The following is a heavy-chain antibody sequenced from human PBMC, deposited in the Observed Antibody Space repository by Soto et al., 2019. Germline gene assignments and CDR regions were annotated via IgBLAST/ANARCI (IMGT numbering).Heavy chain of an antibody. J-gene: IGHJ5*02. CDR1: VYTFTYYC. D-gene: IGHD2-2*02. Sequence: XSVKVSCKVSVYTFTYYCMHWVRQAPGQGLEWMGWINPNSGGTNYSQTFQGRVTMTRDTSISTAYMELSRLRSDDTAVYYCAREAVPVAIPNNWFDTWGRGTLVTVSS. V-gene: IGHV1-2*02. CDR2: INPNSGGT. CDR3: AREAVPVAIPNNWFDT.